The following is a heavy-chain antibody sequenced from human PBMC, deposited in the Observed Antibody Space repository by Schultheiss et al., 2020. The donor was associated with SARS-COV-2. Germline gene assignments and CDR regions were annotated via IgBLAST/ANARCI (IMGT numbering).Heavy chain of an antibody. CDR2: ISSNGGST. Sequence: GGSLRLSCAASGFTFTYYYMSGVRQAPGKGLEYVSAISSNGGSTYYADSVKGRFTISRDNSKNTLYLQMNSLRAEDTAVYYCARMRGYVDIVATPAYYMDVWGKGTTVTVSS. CDR3: ARMRGYVDIVATPAYYMDV. D-gene: IGHD5-12*01. J-gene: IGHJ6*03. V-gene: IGHV3-64*04. CDR1: GFTFTYYY.